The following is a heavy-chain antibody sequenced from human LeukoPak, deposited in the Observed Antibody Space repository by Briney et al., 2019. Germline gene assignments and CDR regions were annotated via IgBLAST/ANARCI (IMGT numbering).Heavy chain of an antibody. CDR2: ITPYNGNT. CDR1: GYTFTNYG. V-gene: IGHV1-18*01. D-gene: IGHD2-2*01. Sequence: ASVKVSCKASGYTFTNYGISWVRQAPGQGLEWMGWITPYNGNTKYAQNVQGRVTMTTDTSTSTAYMELRSLRSDDTAVYYCARVPTTSWLPGYWGQGTLVTVSS. CDR3: ARVPTTSWLPGY. J-gene: IGHJ4*02.